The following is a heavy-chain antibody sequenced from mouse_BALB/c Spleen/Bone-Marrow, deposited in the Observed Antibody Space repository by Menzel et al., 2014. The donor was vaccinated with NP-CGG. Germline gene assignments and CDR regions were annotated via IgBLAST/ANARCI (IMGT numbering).Heavy chain of an antibody. CDR1: GYTFTSSW. CDR2: IHPNSGNT. Sequence: VKLVESGSVLVRPGASVKLSCKASGYTFTSSWMHWAKQRPGQGLEWIGEIHPNSGNTNYNEKFKGKATLTVDTSSSTAYVDLSSLTSEDSAVYYCARWGLDYWGQGTALTVSS. CDR3: ARWGLDY. J-gene: IGHJ2*01. V-gene: IGHV1S130*01.